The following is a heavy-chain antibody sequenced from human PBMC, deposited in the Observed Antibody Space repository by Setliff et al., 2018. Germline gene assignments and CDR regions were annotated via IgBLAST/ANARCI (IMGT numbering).Heavy chain of an antibody. J-gene: IGHJ3*02. V-gene: IGHV1-46*03. CDR2: INPSGGLT. D-gene: IGHD3-3*01. CDR3: ARDRYYNSWSGTSITAPHDAFDI. CDR1: GSTLTNYY. Sequence: GGSVQVSCKASGSTLTNYYMHWVRQAPGQGLEWMGIINPSGGLTRYAQKFQGRVTMTRDTSTSTVYMEVSSLRSEDTAVYYCARDRYYNSWSGTSITAPHDAFDIWGQGTMVTVSS.